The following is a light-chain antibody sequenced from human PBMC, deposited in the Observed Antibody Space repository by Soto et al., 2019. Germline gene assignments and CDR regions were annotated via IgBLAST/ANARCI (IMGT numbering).Light chain of an antibody. V-gene: IGLV4-69*01. Sequence: QPVLTQSPSASASLGASVKLTCTLSSGHSNYAIAWHQQQPEKGPRYLMKVNSDGSHNKGDGIPDRFSGSTSGAERYLTISSLQFEDEADYYCQTWGSGIHVFGTGTKVTVL. CDR3: QTWGSGIHV. J-gene: IGLJ1*01. CDR1: SGHSNYA. CDR2: VNSDGSH.